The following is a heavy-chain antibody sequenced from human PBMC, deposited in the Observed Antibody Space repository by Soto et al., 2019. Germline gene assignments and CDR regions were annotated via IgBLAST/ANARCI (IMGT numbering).Heavy chain of an antibody. D-gene: IGHD3-22*01. CDR3: ARSREMYYYDSSGYYAN. V-gene: IGHV4-59*01. Sequence: PSETLSLTCTVSGDSISTSYYWNWIRQSPGKELEWIGYVSFSGRTSYNPSLKSRVTISVDTSKNQLSLKLSSVTAADTAVYYCARSREMYYYDSSGYYANWGQGTLVTVS. J-gene: IGHJ4*02. CDR2: VSFSGRT. CDR1: GDSISTSYY.